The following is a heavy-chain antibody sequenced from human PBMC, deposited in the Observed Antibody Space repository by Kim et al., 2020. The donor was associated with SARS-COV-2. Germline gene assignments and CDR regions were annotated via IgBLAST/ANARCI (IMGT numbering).Heavy chain of an antibody. D-gene: IGHD5-12*01. Sequence: ADSVKGRFTISRDNAKNSLYLQRNSLRAEDTAVYYCASGGGSGYDYGFDYWGQGTLVTVSS. J-gene: IGHJ4*02. V-gene: IGHV3-21*01. CDR3: ASGGGSGYDYGFDY.